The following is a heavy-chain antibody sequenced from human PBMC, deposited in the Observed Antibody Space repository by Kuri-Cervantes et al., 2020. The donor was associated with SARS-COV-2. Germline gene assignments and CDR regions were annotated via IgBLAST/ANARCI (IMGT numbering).Heavy chain of an antibody. CDR3: ARLIGYSGYDYSFGYFDY. Sequence: SQTLPLTCAVYGGSFSGYYWSWIRQPPGKGLEWIGGINHSGSTNYNPSLKSRVTISVDTSKNQFSLKLSSVTAADTAVYYCARLIGYSGYDYSFGYFDYWGQGTLVTVSS. V-gene: IGHV4-34*01. CDR2: INHSGST. J-gene: IGHJ4*02. D-gene: IGHD5-12*01. CDR1: GGSFSGYY.